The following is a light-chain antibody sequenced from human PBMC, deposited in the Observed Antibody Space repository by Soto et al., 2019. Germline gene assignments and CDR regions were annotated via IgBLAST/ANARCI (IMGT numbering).Light chain of an antibody. J-gene: IGKJ1*01. CDR1: QSIYNNY. V-gene: IGKV3-20*01. CDR3: QQYGNAPWA. CDR2: AAS. Sequence: EIVLTQSPATLSLSPGERATLSCRASQSIYNNYLAWYQQRPGQAPRVLIHAASGRATGIPDRFRGSGSGTDFTLTITKLEPEDSAVYYCQQYGNAPWAFGQGTKVEIK.